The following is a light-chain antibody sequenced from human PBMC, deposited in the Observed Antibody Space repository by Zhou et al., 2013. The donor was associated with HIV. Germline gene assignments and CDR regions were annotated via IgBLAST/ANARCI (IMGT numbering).Light chain of an antibody. V-gene: IGKV1-NL1*01. Sequence: DIQMTQSPSSLSASVGNRVTITCRASQGISNSLAWYQQRSGKAPKLLLYAASRLASGVPSRFSGRGSGTDYTLTISSLQPEDFATYYCQQYNSYPTFGQGTKVEIK. CDR3: QQYNSYPT. CDR1: QGISNS. J-gene: IGKJ1*01. CDR2: AAS.